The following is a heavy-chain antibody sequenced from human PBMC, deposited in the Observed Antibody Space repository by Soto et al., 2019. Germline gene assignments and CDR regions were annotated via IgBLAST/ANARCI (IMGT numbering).Heavy chain of an antibody. CDR3: AKVRPLRECTCTSCIGAFER. CDR1: AVTFRSYA. D-gene: IGHD2-2*01. CDR2: ITASADTT. Sequence: PGGSLRLSCAASAVTFRSYAMSWFRQAPGKGLEWVSAITASADTTYYADSVKGRFTISRDNSKNTLYLRMNSLRAEDTAVYYCAKVRPLRECTCTSCIGAFERWGKGTMVTV. J-gene: IGHJ3*02. V-gene: IGHV3-23*01.